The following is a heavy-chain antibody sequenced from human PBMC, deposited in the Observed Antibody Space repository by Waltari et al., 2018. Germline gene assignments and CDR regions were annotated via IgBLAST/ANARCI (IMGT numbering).Heavy chain of an antibody. CDR2: IEYNGNNK. J-gene: IGHJ3*01. CDR3: AKVEASVTTYDAFDV. D-gene: IGHD4-17*01. Sequence: QVQLVESGGGVVQPGGSLRLSCVASGCTFHNYGLHWVRQAPGKGLEWVAFIEYNGNNKYYADSVKGRFTISRDSSKNTMYLQMDSLRPDDTAVYYCAKVEASVTTYDAFDVWGQGTMVTVSS. V-gene: IGHV3-30*02. CDR1: GCTFHNYG.